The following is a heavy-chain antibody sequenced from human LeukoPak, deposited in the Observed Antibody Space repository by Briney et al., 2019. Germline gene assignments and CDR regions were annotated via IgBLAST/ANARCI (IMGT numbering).Heavy chain of an antibody. Sequence: SETLSLTCTVSGGSISSSSYYWGWIRQPPGKGLEWIWSIYYSGSTYYNPSLKSRVTISVDTSKNQFSLKLSSVTAADTAVYYCASYLLGYCSGGSCYYYFDYWGQGTLVTVSS. CDR1: GGSISSSSYY. CDR2: IYYSGST. CDR3: ASYLLGYCSGGSCYYYFDY. V-gene: IGHV4-39*01. D-gene: IGHD2-15*01. J-gene: IGHJ4*02.